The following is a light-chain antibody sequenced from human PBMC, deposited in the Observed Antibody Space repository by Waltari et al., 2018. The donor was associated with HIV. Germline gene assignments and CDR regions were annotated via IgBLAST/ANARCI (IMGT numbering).Light chain of an antibody. V-gene: IGKV1-12*01. CDR2: EAS. CDR3: QQAKTFPHT. J-gene: IGKJ4*01. Sequence: DIQMTQSPSSVSVAVGGAVSINCRASQNIGKTLAWYQLKSNKAPTLLIYEASRLDDGVPARFSSSGSKSNFSLDITNLQPEDYGIYVCQQAKTFPHTFAGGTRVE. CDR1: QNIGKT.